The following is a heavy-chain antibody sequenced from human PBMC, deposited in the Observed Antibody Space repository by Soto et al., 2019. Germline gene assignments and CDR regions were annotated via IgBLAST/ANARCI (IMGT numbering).Heavy chain of an antibody. CDR1: GFTFSGYG. CDR2: VWYDGTNK. J-gene: IGHJ4*02. Sequence: GGSLRLSWAAFGFTFSGYGVHWVRQAPGKGLEWVAVVWYDGTNKNYADSVKGRFTISRDNSKNTLYLQMNSLRAEDTAVYYCVRGTSTSPDYWGQGTLVTVSS. D-gene: IGHD2-2*01. V-gene: IGHV3-33*01. CDR3: VRGTSTSPDY.